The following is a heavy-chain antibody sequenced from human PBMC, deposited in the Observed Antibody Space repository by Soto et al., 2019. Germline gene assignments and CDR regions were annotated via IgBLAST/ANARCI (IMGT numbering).Heavy chain of an antibody. CDR2: INAGNGNT. Sequence: ASVKVSCKASGYTFTSYAMHWVRQAPGQRPEWMGWINAGNGNTKYSQKFQGRVTVTRDTSASTAYMELSSLRSEDTAVYYCARDRVRFLEWLPPPSGWFDPWGQGTLVTVSS. CDR1: GYTFTSYA. J-gene: IGHJ5*02. CDR3: ARDRVRFLEWLPPPSGWFDP. V-gene: IGHV1-3*01. D-gene: IGHD3-3*01.